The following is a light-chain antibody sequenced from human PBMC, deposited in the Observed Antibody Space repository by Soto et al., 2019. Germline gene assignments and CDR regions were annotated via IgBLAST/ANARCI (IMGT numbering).Light chain of an antibody. CDR1: QSVSSN. CDR2: GAS. CDR3: QQYNNWPLYT. Sequence: EIVMTQSPATLSASPGERATLSCRASQSVSSNLAWYQQKPGQAPRLLIYGASTRATGIPARFSGRGSGTEFTLTISSLQSEDFAVYYCQQYNNWPLYTFGQGTKLEIK. J-gene: IGKJ2*01. V-gene: IGKV3-15*01.